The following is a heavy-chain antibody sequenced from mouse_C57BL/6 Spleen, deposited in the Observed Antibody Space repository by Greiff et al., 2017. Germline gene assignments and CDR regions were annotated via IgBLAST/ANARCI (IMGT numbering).Heavy chain of an antibody. CDR1: GFTFSNYW. Sequence: EVKLMESGGGLVQPGGSMKLSCVASGFTFSNYWMNWVRQSPEKGLEWVAQIRLKSDNYATHYAESVKGRFTISRDDSKSSVYLQMNNLRAEDTGIYYCTTTVVALDFDYWGQGTTLTVSS. D-gene: IGHD1-1*01. J-gene: IGHJ2*01. V-gene: IGHV6-3*01. CDR2: IRLKSDNYAT. CDR3: TTTVVALDFDY.